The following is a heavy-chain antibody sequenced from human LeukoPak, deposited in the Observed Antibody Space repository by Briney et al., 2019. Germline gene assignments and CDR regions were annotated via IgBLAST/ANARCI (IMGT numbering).Heavy chain of an antibody. D-gene: IGHD6-19*01. CDR2: ISSNGGST. J-gene: IGHJ4*02. Sequence: GGSLRLSCAASGFTFSSYAMHWVRQAPGKGLEYVSAISSNGGSTYYANSVKGRFTISRDNSKNTLYLQMGSLRAEDTAVYYCARDVRAGTLFDFWGQGTLVTVSS. CDR1: GFTFSSYA. V-gene: IGHV3-64*01. CDR3: ARDVRAGTLFDF.